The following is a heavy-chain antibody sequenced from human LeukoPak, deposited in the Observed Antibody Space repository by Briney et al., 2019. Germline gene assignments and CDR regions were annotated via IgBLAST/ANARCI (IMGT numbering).Heavy chain of an antibody. CDR1: GFTFSSYS. CDR3: ARELPSTYYDFWSGYPLAGFDP. CDR2: ISSSSSTI. V-gene: IGHV3-48*04. J-gene: IGHJ5*02. D-gene: IGHD3-3*01. Sequence: GGSLRLSCAASGFTFSSYSMNWVRQAPGKGLEWVSYISSSSSTIYYADSVKGRFTISRDNAKNSLYLQMNSLRAEDTAVYYCARELPSTYYDFWSGYPLAGFDPWGQGTLVTVSS.